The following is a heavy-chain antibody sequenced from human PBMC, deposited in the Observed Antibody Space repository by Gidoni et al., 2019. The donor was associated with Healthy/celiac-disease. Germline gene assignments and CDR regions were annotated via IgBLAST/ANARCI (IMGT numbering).Heavy chain of an antibody. CDR3: ARGFLPRQLDGITIFGVRTADYGMDV. CDR2: INAGNGNT. Sequence: QVQLVQSGAAVKKPGASVKVSCKASGYTFTSYAMHWVRQAPGQRLEWMGWINAGNGNTKYSQKFQGRVTITRDTSASTAYMELSSLRSEDTAVYYCARGFLPRQLDGITIFGVRTADYGMDVWGQGTTVTVSS. V-gene: IGHV1-3*01. D-gene: IGHD3-3*01. J-gene: IGHJ6*02. CDR1: GYTFTSYA.